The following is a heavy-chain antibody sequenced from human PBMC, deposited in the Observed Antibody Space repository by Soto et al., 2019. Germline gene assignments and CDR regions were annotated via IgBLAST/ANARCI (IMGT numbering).Heavy chain of an antibody. CDR1: GFTFSDHY. Sequence: GGSLRLSCAASGFTFSDHYMDWVRQAPGRGLEWVGRTRNKANSYTTEYAASVKGRFTISRDDSKNSLYLQMNSLKTEDTAVYYCARVALAGPRPAGVPAPRLLDYWGQGTLVTVSS. CDR2: TRNKANSYTT. D-gene: IGHD2-2*01. CDR3: ARVALAGPRPAGVPAPRLLDY. J-gene: IGHJ4*02. V-gene: IGHV3-72*01.